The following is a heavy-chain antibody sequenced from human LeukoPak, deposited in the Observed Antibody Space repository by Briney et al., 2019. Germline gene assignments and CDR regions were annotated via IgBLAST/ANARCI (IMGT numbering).Heavy chain of an antibody. CDR3: ARLGRELLRHYYYYYYMDV. CDR2: IYPGDSDT. D-gene: IGHD1-26*01. V-gene: IGHV5-51*01. Sequence: GESLKISCKGSGYSFTSYWIGWVRQMPGKGLEWMGIIYPGDSDTRYSPSFQGQVTISADKSISTAYLQWSSLKASDTAMYYCARLGRELLRHYYYYYYMDVWGKGTTVTISS. J-gene: IGHJ6*03. CDR1: GYSFTSYW.